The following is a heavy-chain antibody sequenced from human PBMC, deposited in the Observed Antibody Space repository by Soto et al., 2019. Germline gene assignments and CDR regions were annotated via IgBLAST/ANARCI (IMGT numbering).Heavy chain of an antibody. V-gene: IGHV1-69*05. Sequence: QVQLVQSGAEVKKPGSSVKVSCKASGGTFSSYAISWVRQAPGQGLEWMGGIIPIFGTANYAQKFQGRVTTAPDESTSPAYMELSSLRSAETAVYYRGRRMRTIPRDAFGPWGQGTMVTVSS. D-gene: IGHD1-1*01. CDR2: IIPIFGTA. CDR1: GGTFSSYA. CDR3: GRRMRTIPRDAFGP. J-gene: IGHJ6*01.